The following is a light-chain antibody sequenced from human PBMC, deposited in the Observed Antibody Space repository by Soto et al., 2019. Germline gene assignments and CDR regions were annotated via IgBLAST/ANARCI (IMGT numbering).Light chain of an antibody. V-gene: IGKV1-39*01. CDR3: QQSYNSPQT. J-gene: IGKJ1*01. CDR1: QSITSY. Sequence: DIQMTQSPSSLSASVGDRVTITCRASQSITSYLNWYQQKPGKAPKVLIYAASTLQSGVPSRFSGSGSGTDFTLTISSLQPEDFATYSCQQSYNSPQTFGRGTKVDI. CDR2: AAS.